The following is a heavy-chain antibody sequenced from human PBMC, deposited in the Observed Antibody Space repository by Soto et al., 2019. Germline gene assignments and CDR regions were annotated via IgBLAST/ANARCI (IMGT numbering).Heavy chain of an antibody. CDR1: GGTFSSYA. CDR3: ARGPRAGLYPHYYYGMDV. D-gene: IGHD2-8*01. CDR2: IIPIFGTA. V-gene: IGHV1-69*13. J-gene: IGHJ6*02. Sequence: SVKVSCKASGGTFSSYAISWVRQAPGQGLEWMGGIIPIFGTANYAQKFQGRVTITADESTSTAYMELSSLRSEDTAVYYCARGPRAGLYPHYYYGMDVWGQGTTVTVSS.